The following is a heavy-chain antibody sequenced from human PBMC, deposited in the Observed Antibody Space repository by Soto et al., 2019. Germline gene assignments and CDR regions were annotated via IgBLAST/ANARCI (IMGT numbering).Heavy chain of an antibody. CDR3: ARVVGATVIDY. V-gene: IGHV4-31*03. D-gene: IGHD1-26*01. Sequence: SETLSLTCTVSGGSISSGGYYWSWIRQHPGKGLEWIGYIYYSGSTYYNPSLKSRVTISVDTSKNQFSLKLSSVTAADTAVYYCARVVGATVIDYWGQGTLVTVSS. CDR1: GGSISSGGYY. CDR2: IYYSGST. J-gene: IGHJ4*02.